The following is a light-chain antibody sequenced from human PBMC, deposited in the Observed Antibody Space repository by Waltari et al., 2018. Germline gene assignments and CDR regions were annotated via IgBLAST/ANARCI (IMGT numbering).Light chain of an antibody. CDR1: QDINSD. J-gene: IGKJ5*01. Sequence: AIQLTQSPSSLSASVGDRVTIACRASQDINSDLAWYQQKPGKAPKLLFYYASSLQSGVPSRFSGSGSGTDFTLTISSLQPEDFATYHCQHFKTYPITFGQGTRLEIK. V-gene: IGKV1-13*02. CDR2: YAS. CDR3: QHFKTYPIT.